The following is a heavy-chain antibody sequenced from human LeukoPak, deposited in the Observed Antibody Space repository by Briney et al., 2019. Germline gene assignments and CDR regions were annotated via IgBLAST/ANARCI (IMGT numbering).Heavy chain of an antibody. V-gene: IGHV3-48*04. J-gene: IGHJ4*02. Sequence: GGSLRLSCAASGFTFSSYSMNWVRQAPGKGLEWVSFISSRSSTIYYADSVKGRFTISRDNAKNSPYLQMNSLRAEDTAVYYCARVFDIYDILTGLDYWGQGTLVTVSS. CDR3: ARVFDIYDILTGLDY. D-gene: IGHD3-9*01. CDR2: ISSRSSTI. CDR1: GFTFSSYS.